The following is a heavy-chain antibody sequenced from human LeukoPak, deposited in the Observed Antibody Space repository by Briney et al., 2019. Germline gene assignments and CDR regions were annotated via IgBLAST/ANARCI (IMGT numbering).Heavy chain of an antibody. D-gene: IGHD2-15*01. Sequence: SETLSLTCTVPGGSISSGSYYWSWIRQPAGKGLEWIGRTYTSGSTNYNPSLKSRVTISVDTSKNQFSLKLSSVTAADTAVYYCARVRGSLNWFDPWGQGTLVTVSS. CDR1: GGSISSGSYY. J-gene: IGHJ5*02. V-gene: IGHV4-61*02. CDR3: ARVRGSLNWFDP. CDR2: TYTSGST.